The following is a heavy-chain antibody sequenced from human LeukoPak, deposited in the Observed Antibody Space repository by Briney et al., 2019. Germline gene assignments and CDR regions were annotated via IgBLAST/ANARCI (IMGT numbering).Heavy chain of an antibody. Sequence: WIRQPPGNGLEWIGYIYYSGSTYYNPSLKSRVTISVDTSKNQFSLKLSSVTAADTAVYYCARVGIAAAGTFWGQGTMVTVSS. J-gene: IGHJ3*01. CDR2: IYYSGST. D-gene: IGHD6-13*01. V-gene: IGHV4-30-4*08. CDR3: ARVGIAAAGTF.